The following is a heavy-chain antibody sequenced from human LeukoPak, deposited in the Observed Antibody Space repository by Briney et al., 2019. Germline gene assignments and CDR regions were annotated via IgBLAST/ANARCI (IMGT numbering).Heavy chain of an antibody. Sequence: SETLSLTCTVSGGSISSYYWSWIRQPPGKGLEWIGYIYYSGSTNYNPSLKSRVTISVDTSKNQFSLKLSSVTAADTAVYYCARDSERDYYDSSGYYYGAFDIWGQGTMVTVSS. J-gene: IGHJ3*02. D-gene: IGHD3-22*01. CDR2: IYYSGST. CDR3: ARDSERDYYDSSGYYYGAFDI. CDR1: GGSISSYY. V-gene: IGHV4-59*01.